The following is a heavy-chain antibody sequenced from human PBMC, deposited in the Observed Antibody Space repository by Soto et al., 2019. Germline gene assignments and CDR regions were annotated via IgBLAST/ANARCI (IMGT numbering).Heavy chain of an antibody. CDR1: GFSFSSYA. CDR3: AKPESSSSWGNGPDY. CDR2: ISGSGGNT. D-gene: IGHD6-6*01. J-gene: IGHJ4*02. V-gene: IGHV3-23*01. Sequence: GGSLRLSCAASGFSFSSYALSWVRQAPGKGLEWVSIISGSGGNTYYADSVKGRFTISRDNSKNTLYLQMNSLRAEDTAVYYCAKPESSSSWGNGPDYWGQGTLVTAPQ.